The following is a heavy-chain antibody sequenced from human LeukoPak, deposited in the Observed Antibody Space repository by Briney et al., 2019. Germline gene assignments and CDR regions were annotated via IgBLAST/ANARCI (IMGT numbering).Heavy chain of an antibody. J-gene: IGHJ4*02. CDR1: GYIFTGYY. D-gene: IGHD6-19*01. CDR3: ATVREWAKASGVLGY. CDR2: INPNSGGI. Sequence: ASVKVSCKASGYIFTGYYMHWVREAPGQGLEWMGWINPNSGGINYEQKFQGRVIMTRDTSISTAYMELSRLRSDDTAVYYCATVREWAKASGVLGYWGQGTLVTVSS. V-gene: IGHV1-2*02.